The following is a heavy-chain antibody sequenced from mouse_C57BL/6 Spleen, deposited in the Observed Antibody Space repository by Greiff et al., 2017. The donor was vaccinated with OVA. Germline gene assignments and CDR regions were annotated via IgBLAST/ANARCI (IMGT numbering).Heavy chain of an antibody. CDR3: ARPSFYGSSSYYAMDY. V-gene: IGHV5-12*01. J-gene: IGHJ4*01. CDR1: GFTFSDYY. CDR2: ISNGGGST. D-gene: IGHD1-1*01. Sequence: DVKLVESGGGLVQPGGSLKLSCAASGFTFSDYYMYWVRQTPEKRLEWVAYISNGGGSTYYPDTVKGRFTISRDNAKHTLYLQMSRLKSEDTAMYYCARPSFYGSSSYYAMDYWGQGTSVTVSS.